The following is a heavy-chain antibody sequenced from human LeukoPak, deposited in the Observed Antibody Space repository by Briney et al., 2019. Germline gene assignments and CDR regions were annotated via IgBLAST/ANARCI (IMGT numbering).Heavy chain of an antibody. J-gene: IGHJ3*02. D-gene: IGHD4-17*01. CDR3: ATQATVTTPAEAFDI. CDR2: IYTSGST. Sequence: PSETLSLTCTVSGGSISSYYWSWIRQPAGKGLEWIGRIYTSGSTNYNPSLKSRVTMSVDTSKNQFSLKLSSVTAADTAVYYCATQATVTTPAEAFDIWGQGTMVTVSS. V-gene: IGHV4-4*07. CDR1: GGSISSYY.